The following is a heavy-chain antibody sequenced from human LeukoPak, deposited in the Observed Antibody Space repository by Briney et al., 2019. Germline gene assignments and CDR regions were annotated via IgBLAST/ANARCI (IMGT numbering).Heavy chain of an antibody. V-gene: IGHV3-7*01. CDR2: INQDGSEK. D-gene: IGHD5-24*01. CDR3: TRGRGWQQFDY. CDR1: GFTSSRYW. J-gene: IGHJ4*02. Sequence: PGGSLRLSCAASGFTSSRYWMSWVRQAPGKGLEWVANINQDGSEKYYVESVRGRFTISRENRKNSLYLQMSSLRDDDTAVYYCTRGRGWQQFDYWGQGTLVTVSS.